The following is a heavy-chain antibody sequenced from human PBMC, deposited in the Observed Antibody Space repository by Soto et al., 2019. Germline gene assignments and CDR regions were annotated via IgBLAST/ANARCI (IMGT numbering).Heavy chain of an antibody. CDR3: ARDPLRYCGGDTCYFGFDY. CDR2: IKEDGSDK. D-gene: IGHD2-15*01. V-gene: IGHV3-7*01. CDR1: GFTFNSYA. J-gene: IGHJ4*02. Sequence: GGSLRLSCAASGFTFNSYAMSWVRQAPGKRLEWVASIKEDGSDKYYVDSVKGRFAISRDNAKNSLYLQMNSLRAEDTAVYYCARDPLRYCGGDTCYFGFDYWGRGTLVTVSS.